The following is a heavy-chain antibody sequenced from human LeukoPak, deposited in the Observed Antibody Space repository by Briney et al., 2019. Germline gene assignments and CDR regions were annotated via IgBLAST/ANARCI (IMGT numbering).Heavy chain of an antibody. D-gene: IGHD3-10*01. CDR1: GFTFRNYG. Sequence: PGGSLRLSCSASGFTFRNYGMNWVRQAPGKGLEWVAGIWYDGSNKDYVDSVKGRFTISRDNSRDTLYLQMNSLRAEDTAVYYCAKDWDTMVRGVIQDYYYGMDVWGQGTTVTVSS. CDR2: IWYDGSNK. J-gene: IGHJ6*02. V-gene: IGHV3-30*02. CDR3: AKDWDTMVRGVIQDYYYGMDV.